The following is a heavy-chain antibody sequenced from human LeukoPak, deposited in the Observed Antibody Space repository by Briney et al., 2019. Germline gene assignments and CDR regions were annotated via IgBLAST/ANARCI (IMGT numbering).Heavy chain of an antibody. D-gene: IGHD5-24*01. CDR1: GYIFANYW. CDR3: ARPVEMATSPFDY. CDR2: IYPDDSDT. Sequence: GESLKISCKGSGYIFANYWIAWVRQMPGKGPEWMGIIYPDDSDTRYSPSFQGQVTISADKSIATAYLQWSSLKASDTAMYYCARPVEMATSPFDYWGQGTLVTVSS. J-gene: IGHJ4*02. V-gene: IGHV5-51*01.